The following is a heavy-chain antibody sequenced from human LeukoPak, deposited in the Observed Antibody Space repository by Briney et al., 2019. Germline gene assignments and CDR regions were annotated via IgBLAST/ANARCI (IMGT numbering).Heavy chain of an antibody. Sequence: PGGSLRLSCAASGFTVSSNYMSWIRQPPGKGLEWIGEINHSGSTNYNPSLKSRVTISVDTSKNQFSLKLSSVTAADTAVYYCASLGPRYYYYYMDVWGKGTTVTVSS. CDR2: INHSGST. CDR3: ASLGPRYYYYYMDV. J-gene: IGHJ6*03. V-gene: IGHV4-34*01. CDR1: GFTVSSNY.